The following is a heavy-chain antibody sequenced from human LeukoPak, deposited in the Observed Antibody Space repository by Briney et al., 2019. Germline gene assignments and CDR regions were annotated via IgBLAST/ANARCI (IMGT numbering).Heavy chain of an antibody. CDR1: GGSLSGYY. J-gene: IGHJ4*02. D-gene: IGHD6-13*01. V-gene: IGHV4-4*07. CDR3: AREPPLVEAGTFDY. Sequence: PSETLSLTCAVYGGSLSGYYWSWIRQPAGKGLEWIGRIYTSGSTNYNPSLKSRVTMSVDTSKNQFSLKLSSVTAADTAVYYCAREPPLVEAGTFDYWGLGTLVTVSS. CDR2: IYTSGST.